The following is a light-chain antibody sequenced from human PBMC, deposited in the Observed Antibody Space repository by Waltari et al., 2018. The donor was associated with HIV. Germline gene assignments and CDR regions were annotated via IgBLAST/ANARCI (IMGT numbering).Light chain of an antibody. J-gene: IGKJ2*01. CDR1: QNVSSY. Sequence: EIVLTQSPATLSLSPGERATLSCRASQNVSSYLAWYQQKPGQAPRLLIYDASNRATGIPARFSGSGSATDFTLTISSLEPEDFAVYYCQQRRNWPDTFGQGTKLEIK. CDR2: DAS. CDR3: QQRRNWPDT. V-gene: IGKV3-11*01.